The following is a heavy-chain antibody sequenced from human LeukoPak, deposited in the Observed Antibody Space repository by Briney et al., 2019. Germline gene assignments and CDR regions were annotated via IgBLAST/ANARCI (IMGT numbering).Heavy chain of an antibody. Sequence: SETLSLTCTVSGGSISSYYWSWIRQPPGKGLEWIGYIYNSGSTNYNPSLKSRVTISVDTSKNQFSLKLSSVTAADTAVYYCARLGGTTVNTYYFDYWGQGTLVTVSS. CDR3: ARLGGTTVNTYYFDY. J-gene: IGHJ4*02. CDR1: GGSISSYY. CDR2: IYNSGST. V-gene: IGHV4-59*08. D-gene: IGHD4-17*01.